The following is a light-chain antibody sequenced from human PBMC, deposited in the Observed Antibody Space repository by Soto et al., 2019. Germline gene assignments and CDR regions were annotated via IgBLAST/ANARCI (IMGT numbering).Light chain of an antibody. J-gene: IGKJ1*01. CDR1: QGVTPAY. V-gene: IGKV3-20*01. CDR2: DVS. CDR3: QHSDTSSWT. Sequence: EIVLTQSPGTLSLSPGERATLSCRASQGVTPAYLAWYQHKPGQAPRLLIYDVSTRATGIPDRFSASGSGTDFTLAINRLEPEDFALYYCQHSDTSSWTFGQGTRVEIK.